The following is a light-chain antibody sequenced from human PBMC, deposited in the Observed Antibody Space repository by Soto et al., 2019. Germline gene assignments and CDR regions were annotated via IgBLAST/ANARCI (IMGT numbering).Light chain of an antibody. J-gene: IGKJ1*01. CDR1: QSISSW. CDR2: DAS. V-gene: IGKV1-5*01. Sequence: DIQMTQSPSSLSASVGDRVTITCRASQSISSWLAWYQQMPGKAPKLLIYDASSLHSGVPSRFSGSGSGTEFTLTISSLQHDDFDTYYCQQYNTYSWTLGHGTKVDLK. CDR3: QQYNTYSWT.